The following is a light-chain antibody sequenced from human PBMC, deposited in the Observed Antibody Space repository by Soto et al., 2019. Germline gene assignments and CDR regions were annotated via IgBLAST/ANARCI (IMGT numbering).Light chain of an antibody. CDR1: QSISSW. J-gene: IGKJ1*01. CDR2: DAS. CDR3: QKYNNYSWT. V-gene: IGKV1-5*01. Sequence: DIQMTQSPSTLSASVGDRVTITCRASQSISSWLAWYQQKPGKAPKLLIYDASSLESGVPSRFSGSGSGTEFTLTISSQQANDIAPSYCQKYNNYSWTYRQGTQVEIK.